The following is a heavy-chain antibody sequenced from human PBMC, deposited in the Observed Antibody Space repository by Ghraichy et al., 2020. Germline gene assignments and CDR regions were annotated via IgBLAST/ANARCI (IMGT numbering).Heavy chain of an antibody. CDR3: ATYEVGGAGQGA. Sequence: TLSLTCAVSGAYVSSSFYHWSWIRQPPGKVLEWIGQIRDSDSKYNPSLRSRATISVDTSRNQFSLKLTSVTAADTAVYYCATYEVGGAGQGAWGQGTLVTVSS. J-gene: IGHJ4*02. V-gene: IGHV4-61*01. CDR1: GAYVSSSFYH. D-gene: IGHD3-10*01. CDR2: IRDSDS.